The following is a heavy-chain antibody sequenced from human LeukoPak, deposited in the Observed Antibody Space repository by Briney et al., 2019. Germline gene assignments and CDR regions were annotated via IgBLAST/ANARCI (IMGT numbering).Heavy chain of an antibody. D-gene: IGHD3-22*01. J-gene: IGHJ5*02. CDR2: ISGSGGST. V-gene: IGHV3-23*01. CDR1: GFTFSSYA. Sequence: GGSLRLSCAASGFTFSSYAMSWGRQAPGKGLEWVSAISGSGGSTYYADSVKGRFTISRDNSKNTLYLQMNSLRAEDTAVYYCAKSPYYYDSSGLNWFDPWGQGTLVTVSS. CDR3: AKSPYYYDSSGLNWFDP.